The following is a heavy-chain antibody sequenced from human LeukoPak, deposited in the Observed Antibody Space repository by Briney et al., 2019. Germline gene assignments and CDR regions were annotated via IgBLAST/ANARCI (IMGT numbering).Heavy chain of an antibody. Sequence: GRSLRLSCAASGFTFSTYGMHWVRQAPGKGLKWVAVISYDGDNKYFADSVKGRFTISRDNSKNTLCLQMNSLRAEDTAVYYCAKDRLLLARGVIDAFDIWGQGTMVTVSS. CDR1: GFTFSTYG. CDR2: ISYDGDNK. D-gene: IGHD3-10*01. J-gene: IGHJ3*02. CDR3: AKDRLLLARGVIDAFDI. V-gene: IGHV3-30*18.